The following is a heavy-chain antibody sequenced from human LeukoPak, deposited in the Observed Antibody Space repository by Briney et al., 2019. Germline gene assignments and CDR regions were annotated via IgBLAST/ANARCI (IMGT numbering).Heavy chain of an antibody. CDR3: ARDVHYFDY. Sequence: SETLSLTCAVYGGSFSDYYWNWIRQSPGKGLEWIGRILHSGSTAYNPSLKSRVTISIDTSSNQFSLNLNSVTAADTAVYYCARDVHYFDYWGQGILVTVSS. V-gene: IGHV4-34*12. CDR2: ILHSGST. J-gene: IGHJ4*02. D-gene: IGHD6-6*01. CDR1: GGSFSDYY.